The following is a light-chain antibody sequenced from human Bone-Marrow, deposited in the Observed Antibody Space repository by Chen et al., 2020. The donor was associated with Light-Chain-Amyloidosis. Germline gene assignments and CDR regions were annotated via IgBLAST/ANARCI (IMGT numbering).Light chain of an antibody. J-gene: IGLJ3*02. CDR3: CSYAGTSAAWE. CDR2: EGT. V-gene: IGLV2-23*01. CDR1: GSDVGSHKH. Sequence: QSALTQPASVSGSPGQSITISCTGTGSDVGSHKHISWYQQYPGKGPKPILFEGTRRPSGVSDLFSVSKSGNTAALRISGLRSEDEADYYGCSYAGTSAAWEFGGGTKLTVL.